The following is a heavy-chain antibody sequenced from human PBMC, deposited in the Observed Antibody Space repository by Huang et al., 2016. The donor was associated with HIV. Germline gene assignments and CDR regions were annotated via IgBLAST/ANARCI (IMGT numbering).Heavy chain of an antibody. V-gene: IGHV1-69*13. D-gene: IGHD6-13*01. CDR3: ARDLTGTRAAAAGIRGDAFDV. Sequence: QVQLVQSGAEVKKPGSSVKVSCKASGGTFGSYDISWVRQAPGQGIEWRGGIILIFDTVNYAQKFQGRVRITADASTSTAYMELTSLRSEDTAVYYCARDLTGTRAAAAGIRGDAFDVWGQGTLVTVSS. J-gene: IGHJ3*01. CDR2: IILIFDTV. CDR1: GGTFGSYD.